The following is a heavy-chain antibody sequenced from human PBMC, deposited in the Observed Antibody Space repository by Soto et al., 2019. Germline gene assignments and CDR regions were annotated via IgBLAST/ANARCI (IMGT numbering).Heavy chain of an antibody. CDR1: GGSFSGYY. J-gene: IGHJ6*02. Sequence: PSETLSLTCAVYGGSFSGYYWSWIRQPPGKGLEWIGEINHSGSTNYNPSLKSRVTISVDTSKNQFSLKLSSVTAADTAVYYCARCPWSSSSTGYYYYYGMEVWGQGTTVTVSS. CDR3: ARCPWSSSSTGYYYYYGMEV. D-gene: IGHD6-6*01. CDR2: INHSGST. V-gene: IGHV4-34*01.